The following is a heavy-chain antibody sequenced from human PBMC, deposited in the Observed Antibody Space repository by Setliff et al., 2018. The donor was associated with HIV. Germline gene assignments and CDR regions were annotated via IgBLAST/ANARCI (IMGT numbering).Heavy chain of an antibody. Sequence: ASVKVSCKASENTFTSNGISWVRQAPGQGLEWMGWISAYNGNTKYAQKLQGRVTMTTDTTTRTVYMNLRSLRFDDTAVYYCASSGLGSMITFGGVTDAFDIWGQGTMVTVSS. V-gene: IGHV1-18*01. CDR1: ENTFTSNG. J-gene: IGHJ3*02. CDR2: ISAYNGNT. CDR3: ASSGLGSMITFGGVTDAFDI. D-gene: IGHD3-16*01.